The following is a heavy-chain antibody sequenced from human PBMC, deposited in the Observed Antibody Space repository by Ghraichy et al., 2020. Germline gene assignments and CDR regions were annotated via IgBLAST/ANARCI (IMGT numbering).Heavy chain of an antibody. CDR2: ISYDGSNK. CDR1: GFTFSSYA. Sequence: GGSLRLSCAASGFTFSSYAMHWVRQAPGKGLEWVAVISYDGSNKYYADSVKGRFTISRDNSNNTLYLQMNSLRPEDTAVYYCARGPTLRYYDILTGPYYYYYRDFWGKETTFAVSS. V-gene: IGHV3-30*04. D-gene: IGHD3-9*01. CDR3: ARGPTLRYYDILTGPYYYYYRDF. J-gene: IGHJ6*03.